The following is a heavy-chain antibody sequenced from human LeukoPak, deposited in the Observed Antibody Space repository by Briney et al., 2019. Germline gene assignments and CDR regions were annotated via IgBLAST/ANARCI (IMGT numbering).Heavy chain of an antibody. Sequence: SETLSLTCTVSGGSISSYYWSWIRQPAGKGLKWIGRIYSSGSTNYNPSLKSRVTMSVDTSKNQFSLKLSSVTAADTAAYYCARDSPSGTQSPNYYYYMDVWGKGTTVTVSS. V-gene: IGHV4-4*07. CDR3: ARDSPSGTQSPNYYYYMDV. CDR1: GGSISSYY. D-gene: IGHD3-10*01. J-gene: IGHJ6*03. CDR2: IYSSGST.